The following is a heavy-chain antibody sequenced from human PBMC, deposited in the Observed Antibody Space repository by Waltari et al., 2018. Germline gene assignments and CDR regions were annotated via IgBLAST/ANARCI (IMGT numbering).Heavy chain of an antibody. CDR1: GYTFTSYA. V-gene: IGHV1-3*01. CDR2: INAGNGNT. J-gene: IGHJ4*02. CDR3: ARVGYCGGDCYSAYFVY. Sequence: QVQLVQSGAEVKKPGASVKVSCKASGYTFTSYAMHWVRQAPGQRLEWMGWINAGNGNTKYSQKFQGRVTITRDTSASTAYMELSSLRSEDTAVYYCARVGYCGGDCYSAYFVYWGQGTLVTVSS. D-gene: IGHD2-21*02.